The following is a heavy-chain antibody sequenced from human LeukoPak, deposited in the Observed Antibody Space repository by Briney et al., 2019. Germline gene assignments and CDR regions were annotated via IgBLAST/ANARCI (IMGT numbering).Heavy chain of an antibody. CDR3: AKDQFGGTFDY. J-gene: IGHJ4*02. CDR2: ISYDGSNK. D-gene: IGHD3-16*01. CDR1: GFTFSSYG. V-gene: IGHV3-30*18. Sequence: AGGSLRLSCSASGFTFSSYGMHWVRQAPGKGLEWGAVISYDGSNKYYADSVKGRFTSSRDNSKNTLYLQMNSLSAADTAVYYCAKDQFGGTFDYWGQGTLVTVSS.